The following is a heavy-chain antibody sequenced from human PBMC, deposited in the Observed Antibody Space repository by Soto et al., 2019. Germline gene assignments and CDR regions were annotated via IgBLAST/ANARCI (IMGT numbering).Heavy chain of an antibody. CDR2: IHHGGNI. CDR3: ARVRQSCSRTNCSQDH. V-gene: IGHV4-4*02. D-gene: IGHD2-2*01. Sequence: PSETLSLTCAVSGDSIISTNWWHWVRQSPDKGLEWIGVIHHGGNINYNQSLKSRVTISMDKSKNQFSLKLNSVTAADTAVYYCARVRQSCSRTNCSQDHWGQGTLVTVSS. J-gene: IGHJ4*02. CDR1: GDSIISTNW.